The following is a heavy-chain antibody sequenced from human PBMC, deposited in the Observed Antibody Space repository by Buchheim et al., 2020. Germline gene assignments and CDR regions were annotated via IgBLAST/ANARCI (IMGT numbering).Heavy chain of an antibody. D-gene: IGHD1-26*01. CDR3: ARASPYSGNYYFDF. J-gene: IGHJ4*02. CDR2: TRDQAHSYTP. Sequence: EVQLVESGGGLVQPGGSLRLSCAASGFTVSDHYMDWVRQAPGKGLAWVVRTRDQAHSYTPEYAASVKRRFTISRDDSENSLHLQMNSLKTEDTAVYYCARASPYSGNYYFDFWGQGTL. V-gene: IGHV3-72*01. CDR1: GFTVSDHY.